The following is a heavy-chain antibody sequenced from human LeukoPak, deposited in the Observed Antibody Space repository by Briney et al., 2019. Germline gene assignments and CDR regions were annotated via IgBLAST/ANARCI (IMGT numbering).Heavy chain of an antibody. CDR3: ARLDTITNAFDY. J-gene: IGHJ4*02. D-gene: IGHD2-8*01. CDR1: RYTFTDYY. Sequence: ASVKVSCKASRYTFTDYYMHWVRQAPGQGLEWMGWINPTSGGTKYAQKFQGRVTMTRDTSITTAYTELSRLTSDDTAVYYCARLDTITNAFDYWGQGTLVTVSS. CDR2: INPTSGGT. V-gene: IGHV1-2*02.